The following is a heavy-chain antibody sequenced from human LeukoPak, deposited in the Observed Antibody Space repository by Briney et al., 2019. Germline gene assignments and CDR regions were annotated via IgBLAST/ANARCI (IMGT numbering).Heavy chain of an antibody. CDR2: INHSGST. D-gene: IGHD6-19*01. Sequence: PSETLSLTCAVYGGSFSGYYWSWIRQPPGKGLEWIGEINHSGSTNYNPSLKSRVTISVDTSKKQFSLKLSSVTAADTAVYYCARGRLSSGWYGGLDYWGQGTLVTVSS. CDR1: GGSFSGYY. J-gene: IGHJ4*02. CDR3: ARGRLSSGWYGGLDY. V-gene: IGHV4-34*01.